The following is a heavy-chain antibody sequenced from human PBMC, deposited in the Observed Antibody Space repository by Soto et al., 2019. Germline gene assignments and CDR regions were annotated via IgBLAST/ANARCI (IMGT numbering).Heavy chain of an antibody. Sequence: QVQLEESGGGVVQPGASLRLSCVCSGFTVSRYAMHCVLQAPGKGPEWVAIISYDGSNKYYADPVKGRFTISRDNSMNTLYLQMNGLRVEDTAVYYCAKDPPVATWRANYFDYWGQGTLVTVSS. D-gene: IGHD4-4*01. CDR2: ISYDGSNK. CDR3: AKDPPVATWRANYFDY. V-gene: IGHV3-30*04. J-gene: IGHJ4*02. CDR1: GFTVSRYA.